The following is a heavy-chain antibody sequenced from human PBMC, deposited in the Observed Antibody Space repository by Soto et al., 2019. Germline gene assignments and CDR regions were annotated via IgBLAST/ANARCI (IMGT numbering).Heavy chain of an antibody. J-gene: IGHJ6*02. D-gene: IGHD2-2*02. CDR2: IRSRANNFAT. CDR3: ARGQGAAIGDYYYHGMDA. Sequence: EVQLVESGGGLVQPGGSLKLSCAASGFIFSGSAIHWVRQASGKGLEWVGRIRSRANNFATSSAASVKGRFTFSRDDSKNTTYRQKNTLKPEDTAVYYCARGQGAAIGDYYYHGMDAWGQGTTVTVSS. CDR1: GFIFSGSA. V-gene: IGHV3-73*02.